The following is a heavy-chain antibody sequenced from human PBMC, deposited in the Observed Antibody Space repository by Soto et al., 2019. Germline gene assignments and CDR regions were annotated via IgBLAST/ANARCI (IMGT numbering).Heavy chain of an antibody. J-gene: IGHJ6*02. CDR3: ARDRQQEEKGGNYGMDV. Sequence: SETLSLTCTVSGGSISSGGYYWSWIRQHPGKGLEWIGYIYYSGSTYYNPSLKSRVTISVDTSKNQFSLKLSSVTAADTAVYYCARDRQQEEKGGNYGMDVWGQGTTVTVSS. CDR1: GGSISSGGYY. CDR2: IYYSGST. V-gene: IGHV4-31*03. D-gene: IGHD6-13*01.